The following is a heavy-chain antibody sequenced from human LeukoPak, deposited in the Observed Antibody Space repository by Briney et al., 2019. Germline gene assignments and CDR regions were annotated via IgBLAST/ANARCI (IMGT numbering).Heavy chain of an antibody. CDR1: GYRFSSNW. V-gene: IGHV5-51*01. D-gene: IGHD2-15*01. J-gene: IGHJ4*02. CDR3: ARHPSDSRYCSGGTCYAPLFDY. CDR2: IYPDDSDT. Sequence: AGESLKISCKGSGYRFSSNWIGWVRQMPGKGLEWMGIIYPDDSDTRYSPSFQGQVTISADKSISTAYLQWSSLKASDTAMYYCARHPSDSRYCSGGTCYAPLFDYWGQGTLVTVSS.